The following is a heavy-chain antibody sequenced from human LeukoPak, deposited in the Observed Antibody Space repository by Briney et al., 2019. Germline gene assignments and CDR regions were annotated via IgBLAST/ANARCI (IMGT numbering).Heavy chain of an antibody. Sequence: SDTLSLTCTVSGGSISSYYWSWIRQPAGKGLEWIGRIYTSGSTNYNPSLKSRVTMSVDTSKNQFSLKLSSVTAADTTVYYCARGYVENWFDPWGQGTLVTVSS. J-gene: IGHJ5*02. CDR1: GGSISSYY. CDR3: ARGYVENWFDP. CDR2: IYTSGST. V-gene: IGHV4-4*07. D-gene: IGHD5-24*01.